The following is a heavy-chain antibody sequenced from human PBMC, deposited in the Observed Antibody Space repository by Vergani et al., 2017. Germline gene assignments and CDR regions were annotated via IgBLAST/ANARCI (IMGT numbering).Heavy chain of an antibody. CDR2: VYTSGMT. D-gene: IGHD3-10*01. J-gene: IGHJ6*02. CDR1: GSSINTGAYY. V-gene: IGHV4-61*02. Sequence: QVQLQESGPRLVRPSQTLSLTFTVSGSSINTGAYYWSWIRQPAGKGLEWIGRVYTSGMTNYNPSLKRRVTILVDRSKSQLSLKLTSVTAGDTAVYFCARELSYYYGSGSDDYNPYYYEGMDVWGPETTVTVSS. CDR3: ARELSYYYGSGSDDYNPYYYEGMDV.